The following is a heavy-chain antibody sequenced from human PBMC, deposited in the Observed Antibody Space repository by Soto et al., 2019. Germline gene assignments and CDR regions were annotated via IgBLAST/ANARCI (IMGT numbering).Heavy chain of an antibody. CDR1: GGSFSGYY. J-gene: IGHJ6*02. CDR3: ARDPIFSSSSWYYYYGMDV. D-gene: IGHD6-13*01. V-gene: IGHV4-34*01. CDR2: INHSGST. Sequence: ETLSLTCAVYGGSFSGYYWSWIRQPPGKGLEWIGEINHSGSTNYNPSLKSRVTISVDTSKNQFSLKLSSVTAADTAVYYCARDPIFSSSSWYYYYGMDVWGQGTTVTVSS.